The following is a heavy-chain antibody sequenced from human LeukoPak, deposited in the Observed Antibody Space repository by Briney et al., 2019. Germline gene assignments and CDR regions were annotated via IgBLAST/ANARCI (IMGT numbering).Heavy chain of an antibody. J-gene: IGHJ4*02. V-gene: IGHV3-23*01. CDR1: GFTFSSYA. CDR2: ISGSGGST. Sequence: GGSLRLSCAASGFTFSSYAMSWVRQAPGKGLEWVSAISGSGGSTYYADSVKGRFTISRDNSKNTLYLQMNSLRAEDTAVYYCAKGVVVVPAAISRTVTTPVDYWGQGTLVTVSS. CDR3: AKGVVVVPAAISRTVTTPVDY. D-gene: IGHD2-2*02.